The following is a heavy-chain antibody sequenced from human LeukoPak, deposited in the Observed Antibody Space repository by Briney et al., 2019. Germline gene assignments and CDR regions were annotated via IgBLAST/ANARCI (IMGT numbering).Heavy chain of an antibody. D-gene: IGHD5-24*01. CDR3: ARGNNGSPYGMDV. Sequence: ASVKVSCKASGYTFTSYDVNWVRQATGQGPEWMGWMNGNTGNTGYAQKFQGRVTMTRDTSISTAYMELSSLSSDDTAIYYCARGNNGSPYGMDVWGQGTTVIVSS. V-gene: IGHV1-8*01. CDR2: MNGNTGNT. J-gene: IGHJ6*02. CDR1: GYTFTSYD.